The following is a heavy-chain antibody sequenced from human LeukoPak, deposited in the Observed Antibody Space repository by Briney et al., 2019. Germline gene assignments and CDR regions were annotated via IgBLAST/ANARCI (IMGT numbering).Heavy chain of an antibody. J-gene: IGHJ4*02. CDR1: GFTVNNNY. V-gene: IGHV3-66*01. CDR2: IYSGGRT. CDR3: ARGRPVGVSTVEDY. Sequence: GGSLRLSCAATGFTVNNNYMSWVRQAPGKGLEWVSVIYSGGRTYYADSVKGRFTISRDNSKNTLDLQMNNLRAEDTAIYYCARGRPVGVSTVEDYWGQGTLVTVSS. D-gene: IGHD1-26*01.